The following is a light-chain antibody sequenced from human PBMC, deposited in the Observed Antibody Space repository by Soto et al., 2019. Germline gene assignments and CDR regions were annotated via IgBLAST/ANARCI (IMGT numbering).Light chain of an antibody. Sequence: VSWYQXXXGXAPXXVIYDVSERPSGVPDRFSGSXSXNTASLTISGLQAEDEADYHCCSYAGSYVFGTGTKVTVL. J-gene: IGLJ1*01. V-gene: IGLV2-11*01. CDR3: CSYAGSYV. CDR2: DVS.